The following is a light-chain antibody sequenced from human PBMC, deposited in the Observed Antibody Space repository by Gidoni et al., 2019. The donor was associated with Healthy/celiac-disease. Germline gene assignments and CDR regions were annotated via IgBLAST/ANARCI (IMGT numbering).Light chain of an antibody. Sequence: DIQMTQSPSTLSASVGGRVTITCRASHSISSWLDWYQQKPGKTPKLLIYNASSLGSGVRSRFSGSGSGTEFTLTSSSLQPDDFANYYWQQNNSSWTFGQGTKVEIK. CDR2: NAS. CDR1: HSISSW. V-gene: IGKV1-5*03. J-gene: IGKJ1*01. CDR3: QQNNSSWT.